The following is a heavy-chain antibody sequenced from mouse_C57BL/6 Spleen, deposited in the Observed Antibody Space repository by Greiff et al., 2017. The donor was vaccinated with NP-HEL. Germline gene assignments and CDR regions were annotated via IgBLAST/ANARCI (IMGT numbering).Heavy chain of an antibody. V-gene: IGHV1-9*01. D-gene: IGHD2-12*01. CDR1: GYTFTGYW. CDR2: ILPGSGST. CDR3: ARRGADDSDNVWYFDV. Sequence: QVQLQQSGAELMKPGASVKLSCKATGYTFTGYWIEWVKQRPGHGLEWIGEILPGSGSTNYNEKFKGKATFTADTSSNTAYMQLSSLTTEESAIYYCARRGADDSDNVWYFDVWGKGTTVTVSS. J-gene: IGHJ1*03.